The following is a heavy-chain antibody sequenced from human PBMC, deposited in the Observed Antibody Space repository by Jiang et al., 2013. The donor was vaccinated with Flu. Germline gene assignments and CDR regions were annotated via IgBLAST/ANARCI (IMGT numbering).Heavy chain of an antibody. D-gene: IGHD3-10*01. Sequence: YWISWVRQMPGKGLEWMGRIDPSDSYTNYSPSFQGHVTISADKSISTAYLQWSSLKASDTAMYYCARRYYYGSGSPYFDPWGQGTLVTVSS. V-gene: IGHV5-10-1*01. CDR1: YW. CDR3: ARRYYYGSGSPYFDP. J-gene: IGHJ5*02. CDR2: IDPSDSYT.